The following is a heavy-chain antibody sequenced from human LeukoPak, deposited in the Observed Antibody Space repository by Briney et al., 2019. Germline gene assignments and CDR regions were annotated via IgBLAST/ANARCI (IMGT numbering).Heavy chain of an antibody. CDR2: IVPILGPA. D-gene: IGHD1-7*01. V-gene: IGHV1-69*01. J-gene: IGHJ4*02. CDR1: GGNFRSYG. Sequence: SVKISCKASGGNFRSYGISRVRQAPGQGLEWMGGIVPILGPATYAQKFQDGLTITADESTSTVYMELSSLKSEDTAVYYCARGGVRGELQIYFEYWGQGTLVTVSS. CDR3: ARGGVRGELQIYFEY.